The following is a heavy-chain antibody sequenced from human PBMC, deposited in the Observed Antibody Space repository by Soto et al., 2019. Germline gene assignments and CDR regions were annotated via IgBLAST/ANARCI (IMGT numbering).Heavy chain of an antibody. V-gene: IGHV3-33*01. CDR3: ARGPYCSSTSCYLDYYYGMDV. CDR1: GFTFSSYG. D-gene: IGHD2-2*01. CDR2: IWYDGSNK. Sequence: QVQLVESGGGVVQPGRSLRLSCAASGFTFSSYGMHWVRQAPGKGLEWVAVIWYDGSNKYYADSVKGRFTISRDNSKNTLYLQMNSLRAEDTAVYYCARGPYCSSTSCYLDYYYGMDVWGQGTTVTVSS. J-gene: IGHJ6*02.